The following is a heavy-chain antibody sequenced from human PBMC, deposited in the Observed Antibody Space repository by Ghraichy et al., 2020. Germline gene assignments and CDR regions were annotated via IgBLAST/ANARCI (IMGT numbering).Heavy chain of an antibody. CDR2: IKSDGNSI. CDR1: GFSFSSYA. D-gene: IGHD6-19*01. V-gene: IGHV3-64*01. Sequence: GGSLRLSCAGSGFSFSSYAMYWVRQAPGKGLEYVSAIKSDGNSIYYANSVKGRFTISRDNSKNMLYLQMGSMRAEDMAVYYYARTRIAVTSPYFDYWGQGTLVTVSS. CDR3: ARTRIAVTSPYFDY. J-gene: IGHJ4*02.